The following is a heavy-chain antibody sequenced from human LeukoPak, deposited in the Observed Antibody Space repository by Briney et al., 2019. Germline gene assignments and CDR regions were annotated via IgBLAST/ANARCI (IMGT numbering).Heavy chain of an antibody. CDR2: IYSGGST. D-gene: IGHD3-16*01. V-gene: IGHV3-66*04. Sequence: GGSLRLSCAASGFTVSSNYMSWVRQAPGKGLERVSVIYSGGSTYYADSVKGRFTISRDNSKNTLYLQMNSLRAEDTAVYYCARPPRGDYYYYGMDVWGQGTTVTVSS. CDR3: ARPPRGDYYYYGMDV. J-gene: IGHJ6*02. CDR1: GFTVSSNY.